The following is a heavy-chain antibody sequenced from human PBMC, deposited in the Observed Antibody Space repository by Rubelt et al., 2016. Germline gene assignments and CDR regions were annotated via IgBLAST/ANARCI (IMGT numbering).Heavy chain of an antibody. CDR3: AREYNSGFHY. D-gene: IGHD6-19*01. J-gene: IGHJ4*02. V-gene: IGHV3-48*04. CDR2: ISSSGTNK. Sequence: EVQLVESGGGLVQPGGSLRLSCAASGFTFSTSAMTWVRQAPGKGLEWVSYISSSGTNKYYADSVRGRFTISRDHAKNSLYLQMSSLRAGDTAVYYCAREYNSGFHYWGQGTLVTVSS. CDR1: GFTFSTSA.